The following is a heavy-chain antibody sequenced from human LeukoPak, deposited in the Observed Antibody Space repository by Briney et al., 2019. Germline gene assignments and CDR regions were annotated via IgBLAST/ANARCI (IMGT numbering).Heavy chain of an antibody. J-gene: IGHJ3*02. V-gene: IGHV4-39*01. CDR2: IYYSGST. D-gene: IGHD6-19*01. CDR1: GGSISSSSYY. CDR3: ARQGLVRGSPFGI. Sequence: SETLSLTCTVSGGSISSSSYYWGWIRQPPGKGLEWVGSIYYSGSTYYNPSLKSRVTISVDTSKNQFSLKLSSVTAADTAVYYCARQGLVRGSPFGIWGQGTMVTVSS.